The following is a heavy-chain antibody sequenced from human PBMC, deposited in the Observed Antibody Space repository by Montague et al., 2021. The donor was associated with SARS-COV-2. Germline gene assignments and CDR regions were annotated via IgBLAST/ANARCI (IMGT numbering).Heavy chain of an antibody. J-gene: IGHJ5*02. CDR1: GFSLSTSGMC. D-gene: IGHD3-9*01. CDR2: IDWDDDK. V-gene: IGHV2-70*11. Sequence: PALVKPTQTLTLTCTFSGFSLSTSGMCVSWIRQPPGKALEWLARIDWDDDKYYSTSLKTRLTISKDTSKNQVVLTMTYMDPVDTATYYCARDHYDILTGYYNWFDPWGQGTLVTVSS. CDR3: ARDHYDILTGYYNWFDP.